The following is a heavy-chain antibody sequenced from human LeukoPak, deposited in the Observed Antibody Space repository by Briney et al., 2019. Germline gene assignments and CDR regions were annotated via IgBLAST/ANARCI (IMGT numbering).Heavy chain of an antibody. CDR2: TYYRSEWYN. V-gene: IGHV6-1*01. D-gene: IGHD3-22*01. Sequence: SQTLSLTCAISGDSVASNSAAWNWIRQSPSRGLDWLGRTYYRSEWYNDYAVSVKSRININPDTSKNQFSLQLNSVTPEDTAVYYCAQADGTGYFYFQHWGQGTLVTVSS. CDR1: GDSVASNSAA. J-gene: IGHJ1*01. CDR3: AQADGTGYFYFQH.